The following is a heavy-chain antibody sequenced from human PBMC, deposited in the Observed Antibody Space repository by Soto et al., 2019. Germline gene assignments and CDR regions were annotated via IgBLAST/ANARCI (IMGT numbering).Heavy chain of an antibody. V-gene: IGHV3-21*01. D-gene: IGHD3-22*01. Sequence: EVQLVESGGGLVKPGGSLRLSCAASGFTFSSYSMNWVRQAPGKGLEWVSSISSSSTYIYYADSVKGRFTNSRDNAKNYMYLQMTSLRAEDTAVYYCARHPHYYDSRGYYGYWGQGTLVTVSS. CDR2: ISSSSTYI. CDR3: ARHPHYYDSRGYYGY. J-gene: IGHJ4*01. CDR1: GFTFSSYS.